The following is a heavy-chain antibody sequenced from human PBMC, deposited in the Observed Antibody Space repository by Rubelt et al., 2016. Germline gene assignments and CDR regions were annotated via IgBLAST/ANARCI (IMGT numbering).Heavy chain of an antibody. J-gene: IGHJ4*02. CDR1: GGSFSGYY. D-gene: IGHD5-24*01. V-gene: IGHV4-34*01. CDR3: ASHIDGYGYY. CDR2: IYYSGST. Sequence: QVQLQQWGAGLLKPSETLSLTCAVYGGSFSGYYWSWIRQPPGKGLEWIGSIYYSGSTYYNPSLKSRVTISVDTAKNQFSLKLGSVTAADTAVYYCASHIDGYGYYWGQGTLVTVSS.